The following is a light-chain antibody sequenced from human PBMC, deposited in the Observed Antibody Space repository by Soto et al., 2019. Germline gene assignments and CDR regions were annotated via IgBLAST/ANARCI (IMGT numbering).Light chain of an antibody. Sequence: IRMTESPSSLSASTGDRVTITCRASQGISSFLNWYQQKPGKAPILLIYAASSLPSAVPQRFTGAGSETDFTLTISSLQPEDFGTYYCQKTYSTPITCGQGTRLEI. CDR2: AAS. J-gene: IGKJ5*01. V-gene: IGKV1-39*01. CDR3: QKTYSTPIT. CDR1: QGISSF.